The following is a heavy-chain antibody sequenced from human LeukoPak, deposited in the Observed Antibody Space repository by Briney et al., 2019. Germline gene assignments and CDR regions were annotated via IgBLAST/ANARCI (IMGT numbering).Heavy chain of an antibody. CDR2: ISGSGGST. CDR1: GYSISSGYY. J-gene: IGHJ4*02. Sequence: ETLSLTCIVSGYSISSGYYWGWIRQPPGKGLEWVSAISGSGGSTYYADSVKGRFTISRDNSKNTLYLQMNSLRAEDTAVYYCAKDGVGAHPPIYYFDYWGQGTLVTVSS. V-gene: IGHV3-23*01. CDR3: AKDGVGAHPPIYYFDY. D-gene: IGHD1-26*01.